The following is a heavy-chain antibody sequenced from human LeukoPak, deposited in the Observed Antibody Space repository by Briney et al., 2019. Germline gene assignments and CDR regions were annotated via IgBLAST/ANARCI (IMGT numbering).Heavy chain of an antibody. CDR3: ARHNRRRFGELFRGFDF. CDR1: GFTFSSYG. J-gene: IGHJ4*02. Sequence: LRLSCAASGFTFSSYGMSWIRQSPGKGLEWIGEIHHSGSTNYNPSLKSRVTISIDVSKNLFSLKLSSVTAADTAVYYCARHNRRRFGELFRGFDFWGQGTLVTVSS. D-gene: IGHD3-10*01. V-gene: IGHV4-34*01. CDR2: IHHSGST.